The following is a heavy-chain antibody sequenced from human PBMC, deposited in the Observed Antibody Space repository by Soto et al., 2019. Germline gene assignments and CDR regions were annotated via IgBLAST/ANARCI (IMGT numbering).Heavy chain of an antibody. V-gene: IGHV3-64*01. CDR3: ARAVAAAAGGWFDP. D-gene: IGHD6-13*01. CDR1: GFTFSSYA. Sequence: EVQLVESGGGLVQPGGSLRLSCAASGFTFSSYAMHWVRQAPGKGLEYVSAISSNGGSTYYASSVKGRFTISRDNSKNTLYLQMGSLKAEDMAVYYCARAVAAAAGGWFDPWGQGTLVTVSS. J-gene: IGHJ5*02. CDR2: ISSNGGST.